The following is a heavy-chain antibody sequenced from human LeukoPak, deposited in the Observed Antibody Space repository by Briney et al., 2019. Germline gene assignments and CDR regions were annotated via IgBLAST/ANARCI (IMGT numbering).Heavy chain of an antibody. CDR1: GYTFTSYG. V-gene: IGHV1-18*01. J-gene: IGHJ4*02. D-gene: IGHD3-22*01. Sequence: ASVKVFCKASGYTFTSYGISWVRQAPGQGLEWMGWISAHDGNTNYAQKLQGRVTMTTDTSTSTAYMELRSLRSDDTAVYYCARDRSYYDSSGLGDYWGQGTLVTVSS. CDR2: ISAHDGNT. CDR3: ARDRSYYDSSGLGDY.